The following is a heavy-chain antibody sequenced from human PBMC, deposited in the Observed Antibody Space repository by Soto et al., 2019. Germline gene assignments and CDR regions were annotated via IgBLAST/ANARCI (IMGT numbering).Heavy chain of an antibody. CDR2: IYYSGST. Sequence: PSETLSLTCTVSGGSISSYYWSWIRQPPGKGLEWIGYIYYSGSTNYNPSLKSRVTITIDTSKNQFSQKLSSVTAAGTAVYYCARGPLMDYWGQGTLVTVSS. D-gene: IGHD3-16*01. J-gene: IGHJ4*02. CDR1: GGSISSYY. CDR3: ARGPLMDY. V-gene: IGHV4-59*01.